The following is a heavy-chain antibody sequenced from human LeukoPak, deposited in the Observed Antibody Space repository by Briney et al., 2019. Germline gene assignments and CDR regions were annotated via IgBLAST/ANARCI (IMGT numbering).Heavy chain of an antibody. CDR3: ARGQLADSY. Sequence: PGGSLRLSCAASGFTFSSYSMNWVRQAPGKGLEWVSSISYAGSVKGRFTISRDNAKNSVFLQMDSLRVEDTALYYCARGQLADSYWGQGALVTVSS. CDR2: IS. D-gene: IGHD3-22*01. CDR1: GFTFSSYS. J-gene: IGHJ4*02. V-gene: IGHV3-21*01.